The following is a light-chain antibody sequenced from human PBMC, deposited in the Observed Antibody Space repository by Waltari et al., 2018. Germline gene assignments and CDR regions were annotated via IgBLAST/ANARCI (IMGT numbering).Light chain of an antibody. CDR2: DVS. J-gene: IGLJ3*02. V-gene: IGLV2-14*03. CDR3: SSYISSSTLEV. Sequence: QSALTPPASVSGSPGQSITISCTGTRSDVGGYNYVSRYQQHPGKAPKLMIFDVSNRPSGVSNRFSGSKSGNTASLTISGLQAEDEADYYCSSYISSSTLEVFGGGTRLTVL. CDR1: RSDVGGYNY.